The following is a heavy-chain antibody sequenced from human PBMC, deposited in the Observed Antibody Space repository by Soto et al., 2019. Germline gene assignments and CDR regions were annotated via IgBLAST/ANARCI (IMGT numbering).Heavy chain of an antibody. J-gene: IGHJ4*02. D-gene: IGHD3-16*02. Sequence: QVLQQESGPGLVKPSQTLSLTCTVSGDSFSSGGYYWSWIRQHPAKGLEWIGYVFYSVTTYYSPSLKSRVSLAVKMSKDQFSLSLSSVTAADTAVYYCARTTAYYAYIWWSYRPKDFDFWGQGTLVTVSS. CDR3: ARTTAYYAYIWWSYRPKDFDF. CDR1: GDSFSSGGYY. CDR2: VFYSVTT. V-gene: IGHV4-31*03.